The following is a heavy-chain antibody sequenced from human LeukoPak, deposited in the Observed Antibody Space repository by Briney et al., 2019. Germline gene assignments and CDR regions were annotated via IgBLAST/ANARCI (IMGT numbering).Heavy chain of an antibody. Sequence: PGGSLRLSCAASGFTFSNAWMSWVRQAPGKGLEWVANIKQDGSEKYYVDSVKGRFTISRDNAKNSLYLQMNSMRAEDTAVYYCARLREIPVFGVVTKSTSYFDYWGQGTLVTVSS. D-gene: IGHD3-3*01. CDR2: IKQDGSEK. CDR3: ARLREIPVFGVVTKSTSYFDY. J-gene: IGHJ4*02. V-gene: IGHV3-7*01. CDR1: GFTFSNAW.